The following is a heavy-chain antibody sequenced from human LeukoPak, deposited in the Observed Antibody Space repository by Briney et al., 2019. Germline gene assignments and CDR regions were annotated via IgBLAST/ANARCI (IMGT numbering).Heavy chain of an antibody. CDR1: GFTFSVFW. Sequence: GGSLRLSCAASGFTFSVFWMNWVRQGPEKRLVWVARIRTDGGVTDYADSVKGRFTISRDNTKSTLYLQMSSLRVEDTAVYYCTRSQYSGTNSDYWGQGTLVTVSS. CDR3: TRSQYSGTNSDY. CDR2: IRTDGGVT. V-gene: IGHV3-74*01. D-gene: IGHD1-26*01. J-gene: IGHJ4*02.